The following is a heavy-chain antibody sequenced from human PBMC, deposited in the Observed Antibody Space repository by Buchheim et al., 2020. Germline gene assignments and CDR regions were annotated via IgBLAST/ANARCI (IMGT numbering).Heavy chain of an antibody. D-gene: IGHD2-2*01. CDR2: ISNDGSTK. CDR3: AKERDCPSPSCPTDY. J-gene: IGHJ4*02. Sequence: VQLVESGGGVVQPGRSLRLSCAVSGVSIDTYGMHWVRQAPGKGLEWVAVISNDGSTKDYADSVTGRFTISRDNSKTALYLQMNSLRPEDTAVYYCAKERDCPSPSCPTDYWGQGTL. CDR1: GVSIDTYG. V-gene: IGHV3-30*18.